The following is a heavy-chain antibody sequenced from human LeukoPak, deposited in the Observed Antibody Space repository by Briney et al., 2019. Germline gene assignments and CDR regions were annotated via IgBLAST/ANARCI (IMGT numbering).Heavy chain of an antibody. CDR3: ARGGYGNWFDP. CDR2: IIPIFGTA. J-gene: IGHJ5*02. V-gene: IGHV1-69*05. Sequence: ASVKVSCKASGGTFSSYAISWVRQAPGQGLEWMGGIIPIFGTANYAQKFQGGVTITMDESTSTAYMELSSLRSEDTATYYCARGGYGNWFDPWGQGTLVTVSS. D-gene: IGHD5-12*01. CDR1: GGTFSSYA.